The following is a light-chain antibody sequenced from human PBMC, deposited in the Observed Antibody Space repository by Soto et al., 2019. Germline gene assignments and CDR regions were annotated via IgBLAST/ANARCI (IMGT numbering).Light chain of an antibody. CDR3: HQYENWPQT. V-gene: IGKV3-15*01. J-gene: IGKJ1*01. Sequence: EVVLTQSPGTLSLSPGARATLSCRASQRVSSSYLAWYQQQPGKAPRLLIYRASTRDTGIPARFSGRGSGTECTLTISRLQSEDFELYYCHQYENWPQTFGQGTKVDIK. CDR1: QRVSSSY. CDR2: RAS.